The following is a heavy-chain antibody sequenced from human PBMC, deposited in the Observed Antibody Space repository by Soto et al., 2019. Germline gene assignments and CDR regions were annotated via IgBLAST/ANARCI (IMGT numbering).Heavy chain of an antibody. D-gene: IGHD6-19*01. CDR3: AKQYSSGWYGPIR. CDR1: GFTFSSYG. Sequence: QVQLVESGGGVVQPGRSLRLSCAASGFTFSSYGMHWVRQAPGKGLEWVAVISYDGSNKYYADSVKGRFTISRDNSKNTLYLQMNSLRAEDTAVYYFAKQYSSGWYGPIRWGQGTLVTVSS. V-gene: IGHV3-30*18. J-gene: IGHJ4*02. CDR2: ISYDGSNK.